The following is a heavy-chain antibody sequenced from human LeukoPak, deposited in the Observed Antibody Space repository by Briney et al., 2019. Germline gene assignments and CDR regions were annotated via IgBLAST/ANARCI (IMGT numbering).Heavy chain of an antibody. CDR2: ISSSSNFK. V-gene: IGHV3-21*01. J-gene: IGHJ4*02. D-gene: IGHD6-13*01. CDR3: ARDIAATGTFSDY. CDR1: GCTFDTYT. Sequence: GSLRLSCAASGCTFDTYTKNWVRQAPGKGPEWVALISSSSNFKLHADSVKGRFTISRDNARNSLFLQMSSLRAEDTAVYYCARDIAATGTFSDYWGQGTVVTVSS.